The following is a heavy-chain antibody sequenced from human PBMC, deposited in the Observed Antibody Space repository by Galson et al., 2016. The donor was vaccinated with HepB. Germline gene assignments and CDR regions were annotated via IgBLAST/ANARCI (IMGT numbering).Heavy chain of an antibody. V-gene: IGHV2-70*04. CDR2: IDWDDAK. CDR3: ARYYYYGMDV. J-gene: IGHJ6*02. Sequence: PALVKPTQTLTLTCTFSGFSLSTSGMRVSWIRQPPGKALEWLGRIDWDDAKFYSTSLKTRLTISKDISKSQVVLTMTNMDPVDTATYYCARYYYYGMDVWGQGTTVAVSS. CDR1: GFSLSTSGMR.